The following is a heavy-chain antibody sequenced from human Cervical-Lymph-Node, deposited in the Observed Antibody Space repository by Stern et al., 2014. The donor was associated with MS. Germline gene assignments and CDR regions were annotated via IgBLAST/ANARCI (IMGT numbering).Heavy chain of an antibody. V-gene: IGHV3-21*01. CDR1: GFTFRNYT. CDR2: ISSTSTYI. Sequence: EVQLVESGGGLVKPGGSLRLSCAVYGFTFRNYTMNWVRQAPGKGLEWVSSISSTSTYIYYADSVKGRFAISRDNAKNSLYLQMNSLRAEDTAVYYCTRARRGFDYWGQGTLVTVSS. J-gene: IGHJ4*02. CDR3: TRARRGFDY.